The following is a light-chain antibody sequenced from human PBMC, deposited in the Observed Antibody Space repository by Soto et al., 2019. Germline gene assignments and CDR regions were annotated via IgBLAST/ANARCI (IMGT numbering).Light chain of an antibody. V-gene: IGLV2-11*01. Sequence: QSALTQPRSVSGSPGQSVTISCTGTSSDVGGYNYVSWYQQHPGKAPKLMIYDVSKRPSGVPDRFSGSKSGNTASLTISGLQAADEADYYCCSYAGSYTYVVLGGGTKLTVL. CDR3: CSYAGSYTYVV. CDR2: DVS. J-gene: IGLJ2*01. CDR1: SSDVGGYNY.